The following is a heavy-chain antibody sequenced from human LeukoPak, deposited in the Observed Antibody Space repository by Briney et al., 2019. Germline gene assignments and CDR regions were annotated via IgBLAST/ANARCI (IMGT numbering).Heavy chain of an antibody. J-gene: IGHJ4*02. Sequence: PGGSLRLSCAASGFTVSTNYMTWVRQAPGKGLEWVSSISGSGRDTQYAASVQGRFTISRDNSKNTLYLQMNSLRAEDTAVYYCARELPQSYDYSNYYFDYWGQGTLVTVSS. CDR3: ARELPQSYDYSNYYFDY. D-gene: IGHD4-11*01. V-gene: IGHV3-53*01. CDR1: GFTVSTNY. CDR2: ISGSGRDT.